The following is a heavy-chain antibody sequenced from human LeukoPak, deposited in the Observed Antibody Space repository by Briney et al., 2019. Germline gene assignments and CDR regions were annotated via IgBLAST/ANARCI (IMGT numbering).Heavy chain of an antibody. D-gene: IGHD2-15*01. CDR3: AREGYCSGGNCHRTFDY. CDR2: TYYRSKWSS. V-gene: IGHV6-1*01. J-gene: IGHJ4*02. CDR1: GDSVSSKSAA. Sequence: SQTLSLTCAISGDSVSSKSAAWNWIRQSPSRGLEWLGRTYYRSKWSSGYAESVKSRITINPDTSKNQFSLKLSSVTAADTAVYYCAREGYCSGGNCHRTFDYWGRGTLVTVSS.